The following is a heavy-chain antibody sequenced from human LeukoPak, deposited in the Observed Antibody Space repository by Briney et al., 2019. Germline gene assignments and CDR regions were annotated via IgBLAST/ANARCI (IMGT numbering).Heavy chain of an antibody. Sequence: SETLSLTCTVSGGSISSSRYYWGWIRQPPGKGLEWIGSIYYSGSTYYNPSLKSRVTISVDTSKNQFSLKLSSVTAADTAVYYCARVLRPMASQYYFDYWGQGTLVTVSS. CDR3: ARVLRPMASQYYFDY. CDR2: IYYSGST. V-gene: IGHV4-39*01. D-gene: IGHD3-10*01. CDR1: GGSISSSRYY. J-gene: IGHJ4*02.